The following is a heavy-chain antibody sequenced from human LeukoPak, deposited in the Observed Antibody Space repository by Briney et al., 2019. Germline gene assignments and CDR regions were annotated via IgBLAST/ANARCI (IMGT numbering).Heavy chain of an antibody. Sequence: GRTLRLSCAASGFTFSSYSMNWVRQAPGKGLEWVSYISSSSSTIYYADSVKGRFTISRDNAKNSLYLQMNSLRSDDTAVYYCARSQGGTAMVTNYWGQGTLVTVSS. V-gene: IGHV3-48*01. CDR1: GFTFSSYS. CDR2: ISSSSSTI. D-gene: IGHD5-18*01. CDR3: ARSQGGTAMVTNY. J-gene: IGHJ4*02.